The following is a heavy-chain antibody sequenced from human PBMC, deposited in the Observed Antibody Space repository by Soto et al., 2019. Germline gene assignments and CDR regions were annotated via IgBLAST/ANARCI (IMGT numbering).Heavy chain of an antibody. D-gene: IGHD3-3*01. Sequence: GSLRLSCAASGFTVSSYAMSWVRQAPGKGLEWVSAISGSGGSTYYADSVKGRFTISRDNSKNTLYLQMNSLRAEDTAVYYCAKDLVSDDFWSGYYSYYYGMDVWGQGTTVTVSS. CDR2: ISGSGGST. J-gene: IGHJ6*02. CDR1: GFTVSSYA. CDR3: AKDLVSDDFWSGYYSYYYGMDV. V-gene: IGHV3-23*01.